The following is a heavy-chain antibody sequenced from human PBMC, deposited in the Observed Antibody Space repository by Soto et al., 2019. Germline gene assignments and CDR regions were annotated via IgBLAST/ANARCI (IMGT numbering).Heavy chain of an antibody. CDR1: GFTFSSYG. V-gene: IGHV3-30*18. J-gene: IGHJ4*02. CDR3: AKDRRGPLTYYYDSSGYPTEGYFDY. D-gene: IGHD3-22*01. CDR2: ISYDGSNK. Sequence: PXGSLRLSCAAAGFTFSSYGMHWVRQAPGKGLEWVAVISYDGSNKYYADSVKGRFTISRDNSKNTPYLQMNSLRAEDTAVYYCAKDRRGPLTYYYDSSGYPTEGYFDYWGQGTLVTVSS.